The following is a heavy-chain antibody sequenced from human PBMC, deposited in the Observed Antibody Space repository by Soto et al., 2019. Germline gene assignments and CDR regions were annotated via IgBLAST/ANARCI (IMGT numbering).Heavy chain of an antibody. D-gene: IGHD2-21*02. CDR2: IYSSGAT. J-gene: IGHJ4*02. CDR1: GGSISGFY. CDR3: ARGPFCGNDCYFDV. Sequence: SETLSLTCTVAGGSISGFYWSWVRQPAGKGLEWVGRIYSSGATKYNPSLRNRVTMSVDTSTDQYSLNLASMTAADTAVYFCARGPFCGNDCYFDVWGQGTQVTVSS. V-gene: IGHV4-4*07.